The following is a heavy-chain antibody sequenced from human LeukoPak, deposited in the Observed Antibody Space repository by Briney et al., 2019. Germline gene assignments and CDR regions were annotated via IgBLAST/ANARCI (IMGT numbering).Heavy chain of an antibody. V-gene: IGHV4-30-4*08. CDR1: GGSISSGDYY. CDR2: IYYRGST. Sequence: PSQTLSLTCTVSGGSISSGDYYWSWIRQPPGKGLEWIVYIYYRGSTYYNPSLKSRVTISVDTSKNQFSLKLSSVTAADTAVYYCARADYDYSPLADYYMDVWGKGTTVTVSS. CDR3: ARADYDYSPLADYYMDV. J-gene: IGHJ6*03. D-gene: IGHD4-11*01.